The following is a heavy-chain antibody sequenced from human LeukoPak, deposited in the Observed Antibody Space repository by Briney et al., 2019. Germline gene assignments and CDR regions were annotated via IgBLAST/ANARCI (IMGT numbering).Heavy chain of an antibody. Sequence: ASVKVSCKASGYTFTSYGISWVRQAPGQGLEWMGWISAYNGNTNYAQKLQGRVTMTTDTSTSTAYMELRSLRSDDTAMYYCARALGTYDSSGYYPDYWGQGTLVTVSS. V-gene: IGHV1-18*01. J-gene: IGHJ4*02. CDR2: ISAYNGNT. CDR3: ARALGTYDSSGYYPDY. D-gene: IGHD3-22*01. CDR1: GYTFTSYG.